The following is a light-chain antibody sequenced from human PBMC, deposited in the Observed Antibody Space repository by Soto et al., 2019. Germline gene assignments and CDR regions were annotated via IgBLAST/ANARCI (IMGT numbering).Light chain of an antibody. CDR3: HQYGNSPWT. CDR1: QSTFDTY. J-gene: IGKJ1*01. CDR2: AAP. Sequence: EVVLTQSPDTLSLSPGEGATLSCRASQSTFDTYLAWFQQKPGQAPRLLIYAAPTRATGIPDRFSGSGSGSDFTLTISRLEPEDAAVYYCHQYGNSPWTLGQGTKVEI. V-gene: IGKV3-20*01.